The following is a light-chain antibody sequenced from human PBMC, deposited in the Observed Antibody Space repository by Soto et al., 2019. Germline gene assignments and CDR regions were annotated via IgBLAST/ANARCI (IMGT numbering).Light chain of an antibody. CDR2: AAS. V-gene: IGKV3-20*01. CDR1: QSVSSGS. Sequence: EIVLTQSPGALSLSPGERATLSCRASQSVSSGSLAWYQQKPGQAPRLLIYAASARATGIPDRFSGSGSGTDFTLTVSRLEPEDFAVYYCQRYHNSPRTFGQGTKVEIK. CDR3: QRYHNSPRT. J-gene: IGKJ1*01.